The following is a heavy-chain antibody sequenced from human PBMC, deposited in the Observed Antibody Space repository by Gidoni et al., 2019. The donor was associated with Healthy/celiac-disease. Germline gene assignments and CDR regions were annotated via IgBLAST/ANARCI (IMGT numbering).Heavy chain of an antibody. D-gene: IGHD3-3*01. J-gene: IGHJ4*02. V-gene: IGHV4-34*01. CDR3: ARGTERYYDFWSGPTGYFDY. Sequence: QVQLQQWGAGLLKPSESLSLTCAVYGGSFSGYHWSWIRQPPGKGLEWMGEINHSGSTNYNPSLKSRVTISVDTSKNQFSLKLSSVTAADTAVYYCARGTERYYDFWSGPTGYFDYWGQGTLVTVSS. CDR1: GGSFSGYH. CDR2: INHSGST.